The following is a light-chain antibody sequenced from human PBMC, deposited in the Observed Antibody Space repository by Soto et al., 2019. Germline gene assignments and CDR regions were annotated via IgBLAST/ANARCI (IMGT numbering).Light chain of an antibody. CDR2: DVS. CDR3: RSYTSTRTLYV. CDR1: SSDIGGYNY. V-gene: IGLV2-14*03. Sequence: QSVLTQPASVSGSPGQSITISCTGTSSDIGGYNYVSWYQQLPGKVPKLIIYDVSNRPSGVSDRFSGSKSGTAASLTISGLQAEDEADYYCRSYTSTRTLYVFGTGTKVTVL. J-gene: IGLJ1*01.